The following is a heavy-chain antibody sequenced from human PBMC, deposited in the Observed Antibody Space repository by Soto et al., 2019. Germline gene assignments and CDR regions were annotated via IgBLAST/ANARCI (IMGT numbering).Heavy chain of an antibody. Sequence: SGPTLVNPTQTLTLTCSFSGFSLSASRVGVAWIRQPPGKALEWLAIIYWDDDRRYPPSLKTRLAITKDTSKNQVVLTMTNLDPGDTATYYCAHLMITWGGVSALDAFDMWGQGTMVTVSS. CDR3: AHLMITWGGVSALDAFDM. J-gene: IGHJ3*02. CDR1: GFSLSASRVG. CDR2: IYWDDDR. V-gene: IGHV2-5*02. D-gene: IGHD3-16*01.